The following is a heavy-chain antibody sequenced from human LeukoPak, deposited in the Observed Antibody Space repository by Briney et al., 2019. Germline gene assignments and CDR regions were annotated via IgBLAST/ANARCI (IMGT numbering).Heavy chain of an antibody. J-gene: IGHJ6*03. CDR2: IIPIFGTA. CDR1: GYTFTGYY. D-gene: IGHD2-8*01. CDR3: ARGPDIVLIESYMDV. Sequence: ASVKVSFKASGYTFTGYYIHWVRQAPGQGLEWMGGIIPIFGTANYAQKFRGRVTITADESTSTAYMELSSLRSEDTAVYYCARGPDIVLIESYMDVWGKGTTVTVSS. V-gene: IGHV1-69*13.